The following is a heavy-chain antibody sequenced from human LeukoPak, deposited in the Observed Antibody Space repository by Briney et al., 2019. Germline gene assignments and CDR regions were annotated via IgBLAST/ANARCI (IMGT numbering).Heavy chain of an antibody. Sequence: GGPLRLSCAASGFTFSSYAMSWVRQAPGKGLQWVSAFSRRGTTHYADSVKGRFTISRDNSKNEVYLQMNSLRVDDTGIYYCAREQAGTSGWYTLDYWGQGTVVTVSS. CDR1: GFTFSSYA. CDR3: AREQAGTSGWYTLDY. V-gene: IGHV3-23*01. CDR2: FSRRGTT. D-gene: IGHD6-13*01. J-gene: IGHJ4*02.